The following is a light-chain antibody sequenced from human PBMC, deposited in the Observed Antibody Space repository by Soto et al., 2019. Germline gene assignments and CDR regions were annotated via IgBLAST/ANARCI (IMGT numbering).Light chain of an antibody. CDR2: AAS. V-gene: IGKV1-12*01. CDR3: QQANSFPLT. Sequence: PSSRSAAIGDRGTIPFRASLSLDDCLAWYQQKPGKAPKLLIYAASSLQSGVPSRFSGSGSGTDFTLTISSLQPEDVATYYCQQANSFPLTFGQGARLEIK. CDR1: LSLDDC. J-gene: IGKJ5*01.